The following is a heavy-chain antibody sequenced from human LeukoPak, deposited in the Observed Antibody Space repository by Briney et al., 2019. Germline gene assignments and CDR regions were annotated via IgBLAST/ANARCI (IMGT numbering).Heavy chain of an antibody. CDR1: GYTFTGYY. J-gene: IGHJ6*03. CDR2: INPNSGGT. CDR3: ARDSSLITLGLYYYMDV. D-gene: IGHD6-13*01. Sequence: GASVKVSCKASGYTFTGYYMHWVRQAPGQGLEWMGWINPNSGGTNYAQKFQGRVTMTRDTSISTAYMELSRLRSDDTAVYYCARDSSLITLGLYYYMDVWGKGTTVTVSS. V-gene: IGHV1-2*02.